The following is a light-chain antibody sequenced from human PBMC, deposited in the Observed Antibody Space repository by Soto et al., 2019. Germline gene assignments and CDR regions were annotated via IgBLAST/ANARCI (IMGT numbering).Light chain of an antibody. J-gene: IGLJ3*02. V-gene: IGLV8-61*01. Sequence: QAVVTQEPSLSVSPGGTVTLTCGLSAGSVSTSYYPSWYQQTPGQAPRTLIYNTNTRSSGVPDRFSGSILGNKAALTITGAQADDESAYYCALFMGSGISVFGGGTKLTVL. CDR2: NTN. CDR1: AGSVSTSYY. CDR3: ALFMGSGISV.